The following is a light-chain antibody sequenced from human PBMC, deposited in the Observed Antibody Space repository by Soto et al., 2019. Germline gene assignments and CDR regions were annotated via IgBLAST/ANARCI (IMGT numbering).Light chain of an antibody. CDR2: GGS. J-gene: IGKJ2*01. CDR1: HDIGIN. V-gene: IGKV1-9*01. Sequence: IQLNQSPSSLSASVGDRVTITCRASHDIGINLACYHQMPGKAPKVLISGGSAVQSAVPSGFSGSGSGTDFTLTISSLQPEHFATYYCLQLHSYPYTFGQGTKLEI. CDR3: LQLHSYPYT.